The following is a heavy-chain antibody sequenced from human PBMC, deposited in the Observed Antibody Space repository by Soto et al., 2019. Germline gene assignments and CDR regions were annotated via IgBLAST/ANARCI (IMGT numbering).Heavy chain of an antibody. Sequence: EVQLVESGGGLVQPGGSLKISCAASGFTFSGSAMHWVRQASGKGLEWVGRIRDKANSYATAYTASVKGRFTISSDDSNNTAYLQMNSLKTEDTAVYYCTRLYCGGDCDFDSWGQGTLVTVSS. J-gene: IGHJ4*02. V-gene: IGHV3-73*02. CDR1: GFTFSGSA. CDR2: IRDKANSYAT. D-gene: IGHD2-21*02. CDR3: TRLYCGGDCDFDS.